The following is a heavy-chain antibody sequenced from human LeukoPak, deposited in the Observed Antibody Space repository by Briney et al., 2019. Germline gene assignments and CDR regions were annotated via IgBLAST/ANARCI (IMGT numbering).Heavy chain of an antibody. CDR1: GFTFSSYS. V-gene: IGHV3-48*04. CDR2: ISSSGSTI. Sequence: GGSLRLSCAASGFTFSSYSMNWDRQAPGKGLEWVSYISSSGSTIYYADSVKGRFTISRDNAKNSLYLQMNSLRAEDTAVYYCARGTYSSTNWFDPWGQGTLVTVSS. D-gene: IGHD6-13*01. J-gene: IGHJ5*02. CDR3: ARGTYSSTNWFDP.